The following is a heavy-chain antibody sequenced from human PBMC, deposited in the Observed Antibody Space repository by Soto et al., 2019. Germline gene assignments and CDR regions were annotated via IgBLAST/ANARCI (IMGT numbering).Heavy chain of an antibody. J-gene: IGHJ6*02. CDR1: GGTFSSYA. V-gene: IGHV1-69*12. CDR2: IIPIFGTA. CDR3: ARKGYCSGGSCYHEDYYYYGMDV. Sequence: QVQLVQSGAEVKKPGSSVKVSCKASGGTFSSYAISWVRQAPGQGLEWMGGIIPIFGTANYAQKFQGRVTITEDESTSTAYMELSSLRSEDTAVYYCARKGYCSGGSCYHEDYYYYGMDVWGQGTTVTVSS. D-gene: IGHD2-15*01.